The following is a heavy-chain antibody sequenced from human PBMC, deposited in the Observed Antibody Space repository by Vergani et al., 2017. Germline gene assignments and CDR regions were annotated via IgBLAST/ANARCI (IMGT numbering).Heavy chain of an antibody. V-gene: IGHV4-34*01. CDR3: ARSVQLTATSGYCSSTSCRPFDY. D-gene: IGHD2-2*03. CDR1: GGSFSGYY. CDR2: INHSGST. J-gene: IGHJ4*02. Sequence: QVQLQQWGAGLLKPSETLSLTCAVYGGSFSGYYWSWIRQPPGKGLEWIGEINHSGSTNYNPSLKSRVTISVDTSKNQFSLKLSSVTAADTAVYYCARSVQLTATSGYCSSTSCRPFDYWGQGTLVTVSS.